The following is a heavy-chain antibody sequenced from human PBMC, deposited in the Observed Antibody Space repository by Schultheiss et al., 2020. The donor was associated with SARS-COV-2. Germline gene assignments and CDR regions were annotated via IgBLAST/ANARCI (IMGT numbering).Heavy chain of an antibody. Sequence: SETLSLICTVSGGSLSSYYWSWIRQPPGKGLEWIGYIYYSGSTNYNPSLKSRVTISVDTSKNQFSLKLSSVTAADTAVYYCARGRGSGSYPLRFWGQGTLVTVSS. D-gene: IGHD1-26*01. CDR2: IYYSGST. J-gene: IGHJ4*02. CDR3: ARGRGSGSYPLRF. CDR1: GGSLSSYY. V-gene: IGHV4-59*12.